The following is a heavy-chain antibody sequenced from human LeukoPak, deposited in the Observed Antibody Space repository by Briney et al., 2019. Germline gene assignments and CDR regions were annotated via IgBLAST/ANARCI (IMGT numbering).Heavy chain of an antibody. Sequence: SETLSLTCTVSGGSISRYYWSWIRQPPGKGLEWIGYIYYSGSTNYNPSLKSRVTISVDTSKNQFSLKLSSVTAADTAVYYCARGSSGWFFSFWGQGTLVTVSS. CDR2: IYYSGST. D-gene: IGHD6-19*01. J-gene: IGHJ4*02. CDR1: GGSISRYY. CDR3: ARGSSGWFFSF. V-gene: IGHV4-59*01.